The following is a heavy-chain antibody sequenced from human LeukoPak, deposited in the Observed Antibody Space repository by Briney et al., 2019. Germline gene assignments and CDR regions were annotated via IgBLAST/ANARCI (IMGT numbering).Heavy chain of an antibody. D-gene: IGHD2-8*01. CDR1: GFTFSSYG. V-gene: IGHV3-30*18. J-gene: IGHJ4*02. Sequence: GRSVRLSCAASGFTFSSYGMHWVRQAPGKGLEWVAVISYDGSNKYYADSVKGRFTISRDNSKNTLYLQMNSLRAEDTAVYYCAKDPDCTSGICYTFFDYWGQGTLVTVSS. CDR3: AKDPDCTSGICYTFFDY. CDR2: ISYDGSNK.